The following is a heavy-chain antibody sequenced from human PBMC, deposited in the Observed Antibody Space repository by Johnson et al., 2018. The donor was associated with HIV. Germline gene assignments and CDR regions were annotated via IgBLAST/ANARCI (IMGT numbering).Heavy chain of an antibody. CDR1: GFTFSDHY. J-gene: IGHJ3*02. CDR2: ISSSGSTI. CDR3: ARSIVVAIVDAFDM. Sequence: QVQLVESGGGVVQPGGSPRLSCAASGFTFSDHYMAWIRQAPGKGLEWVSYISSSGSTIYYADSVKGRFTISRDNAKNSLYLQMNSLRAEDTAGYYCARSIVVAIVDAFDMWGQATMVTVSS. V-gene: IGHV3-11*04. D-gene: IGHD1-26*01.